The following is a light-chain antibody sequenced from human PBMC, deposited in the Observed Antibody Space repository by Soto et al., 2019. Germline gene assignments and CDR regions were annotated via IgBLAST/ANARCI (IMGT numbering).Light chain of an antibody. V-gene: IGKV3-15*01. Sequence: IVMTQSPATLSVSPGERATLPCSASHSISSNLAWYQQKPGQAPRLLMFRTSSRATGFPARFSGSGSGTEFNLTISSLQSEDFGVYYCQQYNNWPRATFGGGTKV. CDR1: HSISSN. CDR2: RTS. CDR3: QQYNNWPRAT. J-gene: IGKJ4*01.